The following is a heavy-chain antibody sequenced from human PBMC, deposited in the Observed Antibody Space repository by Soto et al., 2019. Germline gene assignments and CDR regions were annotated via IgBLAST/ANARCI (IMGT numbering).Heavy chain of an antibody. D-gene: IGHD5-18*01. V-gene: IGHV2-5*01. Sequence: SGPTLVNPTQTLTLTCTVSGFSLTTGGMTVGWIRQSPGKAPEWLALAYEYSPSLQSRLTFTKDTSKNQAVLTMTNMDPVDTATYYCTLRRDTSTGPIFWGQGILVTVSS. CDR2: AYE. CDR1: GFSLTTGGMT. CDR3: TLRRDTSTGPIF. J-gene: IGHJ4*02.